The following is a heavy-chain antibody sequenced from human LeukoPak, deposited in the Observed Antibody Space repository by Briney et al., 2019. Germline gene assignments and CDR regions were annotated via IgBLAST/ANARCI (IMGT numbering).Heavy chain of an antibody. D-gene: IGHD6-19*01. CDR2: IYPGDSGT. J-gene: IGHJ6*02. CDR1: GYSFTSYW. Sequence: GESLKISCKGSGYSFTSYWIGWVRQMPGKGLEWMGIIYPGDSGTRYSPSFQGQVTISADKSISTAYLQWSSLKASDTAMYYCARHAAVAGTDYYGMDVWGQGTTVTVSS. CDR3: ARHAAVAGTDYYGMDV. V-gene: IGHV5-51*01.